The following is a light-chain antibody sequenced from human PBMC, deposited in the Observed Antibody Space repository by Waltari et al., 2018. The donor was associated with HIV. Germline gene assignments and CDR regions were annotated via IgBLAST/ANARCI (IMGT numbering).Light chain of an antibody. CDR2: WAS. CDR3: QQYFSVPYT. CDR1: RSLLYRSDNKTL. J-gene: IGKJ2*01. Sequence: DVVVTQSPDSLAVSVGETATLNCRSSRSLLYRSDNKTLLAWFQPRPGHVPGLLVYWASMREFGVPDRITGSGSGTDFTLTISSLHPEDVATDYCQQYFSVPYTFGQGTKLEIK. V-gene: IGKV4-1*01.